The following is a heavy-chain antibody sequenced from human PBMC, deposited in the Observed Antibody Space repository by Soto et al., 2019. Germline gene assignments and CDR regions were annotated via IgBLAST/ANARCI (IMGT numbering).Heavy chain of an antibody. CDR3: ARDQGRAVAWQRGLDV. CDR1: GFTFSTYA. J-gene: IGHJ6*02. V-gene: IGHV3-30-3*01. Sequence: QVHLVESGGGVVQPGRSLRLSCAASGFTFSTYAMHWVHQAPGKGLDWVTTISIDGSNKYYADSMKGRFTISRDNSKNTRYLQLNSLRPEDSAVYYCARDQGRAVAWQRGLDVWGQGTTVTVSS. CDR2: ISIDGSNK. D-gene: IGHD6-19*01.